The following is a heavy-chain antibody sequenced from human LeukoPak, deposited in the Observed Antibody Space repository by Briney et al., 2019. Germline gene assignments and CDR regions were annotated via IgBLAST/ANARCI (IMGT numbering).Heavy chain of an antibody. CDR3: TRLQGIQLISSD. V-gene: IGHV3-49*03. J-gene: IGHJ4*02. CDR1: GFTFGDYA. CDR2: IRSKAYGGTT. D-gene: IGHD5-18*01. Sequence: GGSLRLYCTASGFTFGDYALSWFRQAPGKALEWVGCIRSKAYGGTTEYAASVKGRFTISRDDSKSSAYLQMNSLKTEDTAVYYCTRLQGIQLISSDWGQGTLVTVSS.